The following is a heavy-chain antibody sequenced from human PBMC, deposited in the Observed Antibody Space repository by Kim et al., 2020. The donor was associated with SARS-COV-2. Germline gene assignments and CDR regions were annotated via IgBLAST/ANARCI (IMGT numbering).Heavy chain of an antibody. CDR3: AKTDGGPETYYYDSSGYYVGDY. D-gene: IGHD3-22*01. J-gene: IGHJ4*02. Sequence: GGSLRLFCAASGFTFSSYAMSWVRQAPGKGLEWVSVIYSGGSSTYYADSVKGRFTISRDNSKNTLYLQMNSLRAEDTAVYYCAKTDGGPETYYYDSSGYYVGDYWGQGTLVTVSS. CDR2: IYSGGSST. V-gene: IGHV3-23*03. CDR1: GFTFSSYA.